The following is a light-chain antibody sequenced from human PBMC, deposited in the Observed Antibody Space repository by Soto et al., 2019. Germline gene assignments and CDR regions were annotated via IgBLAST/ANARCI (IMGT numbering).Light chain of an antibody. CDR1: QSIGRW. V-gene: IGKV1-5*01. CDR3: KQYNSYFHT. CDR2: DAS. J-gene: IGKJ1*01. Sequence: DIQLTQSPSTLSASVGDRVRINCPDSQSIGRWLAWYQQKSGEAPKLLIFDASGLESGVPSRFSGIGSGTEFTLTISSLQTDDVATYYCKQYNSYFHTFGKGTKVDIK.